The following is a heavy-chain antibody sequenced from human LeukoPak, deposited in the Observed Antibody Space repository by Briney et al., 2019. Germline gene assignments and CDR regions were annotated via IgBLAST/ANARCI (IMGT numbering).Heavy chain of an antibody. J-gene: IGHJ3*02. CDR3: ARVGGYDAFDI. D-gene: IGHD6-25*01. Sequence: GGSPRLSCAASGFTFSSYSMNWVRQAPGKGLEWVSSISSSSSYIYYADSVKGRFTISRDNAKNSLYLQMNSLRAEDTAVYYCARVGGYDAFDIWGQGTMVTVSS. V-gene: IGHV3-21*01. CDR1: GFTFSSYS. CDR2: ISSSSSYI.